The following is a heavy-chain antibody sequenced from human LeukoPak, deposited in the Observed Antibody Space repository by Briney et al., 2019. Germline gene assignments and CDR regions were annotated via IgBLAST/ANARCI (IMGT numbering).Heavy chain of an antibody. Sequence: GASVKVSCKASGGTFSSYAISWVRQAPGQGLEWMGGIIPIFGTANYAQKFQGRVTITADESTSTAYMELSSLRSEDTAVYYCARVVHDFWSGPDRGSTENYYYYMDVWGKGTTVTVSS. CDR2: IIPIFGTA. CDR3: ARVVHDFWSGPDRGSTENYYYYMDV. V-gene: IGHV1-69*13. D-gene: IGHD3-3*01. CDR1: GGTFSSYA. J-gene: IGHJ6*03.